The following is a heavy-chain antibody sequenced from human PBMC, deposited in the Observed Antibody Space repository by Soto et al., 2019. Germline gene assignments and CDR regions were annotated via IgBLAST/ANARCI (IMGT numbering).Heavy chain of an antibody. CDR2: INAGNGNT. V-gene: IGHV1-3*01. CDR1: GYTFTSYI. Sequence: ASVKVSCKASGYTFTSYIMHWVRQAPGQGLEWMGWINAGNGNTEYSQKFRGRVTITRDTSANTAYMELSSLRSQDTALYYCARSYSSGWLAHYGMDVWGQVTKVTVSS. D-gene: IGHD6-19*01. J-gene: IGHJ6*02. CDR3: ARSYSSGWLAHYGMDV.